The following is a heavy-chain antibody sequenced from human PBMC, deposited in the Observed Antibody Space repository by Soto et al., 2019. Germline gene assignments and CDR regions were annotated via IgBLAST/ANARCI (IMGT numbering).Heavy chain of an antibody. Sequence: QVQLQESGPGLVKPSQTLSLTCTVSGGSISSGGYYWSWIRQHPGKVLEWIGYIYYSGSTYYNPPLKSRVTISVDTSKSQFSLKRSSVTAADTAVSYCARDRGLDSSGSFDYWGQGTLVTVSS. CDR3: ARDRGLDSSGSFDY. CDR2: IYYSGST. D-gene: IGHD3-22*01. CDR1: GGSISSGGYY. J-gene: IGHJ4*02. V-gene: IGHV4-31*03.